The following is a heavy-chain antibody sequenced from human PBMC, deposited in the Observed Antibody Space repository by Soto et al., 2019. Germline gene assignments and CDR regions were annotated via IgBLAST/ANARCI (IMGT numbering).Heavy chain of an antibody. D-gene: IGHD3-10*01. V-gene: IGHV3-48*01. J-gene: IGHJ4*02. CDR2: ISSSSSTI. CDR3: ARANYYGSPGDFDY. CDR1: GFTFSSYS. Sequence: EVQLVESGGGLVQPGGSLRLSCAASGFTFSSYSMNWVRQAPGKGLEWVSYISSSSSTIYYADSVKGRFTIARDNAENSLYLQMNSLRAEDTGVYYCARANYYGSPGDFDYWGQGTLVTVSS.